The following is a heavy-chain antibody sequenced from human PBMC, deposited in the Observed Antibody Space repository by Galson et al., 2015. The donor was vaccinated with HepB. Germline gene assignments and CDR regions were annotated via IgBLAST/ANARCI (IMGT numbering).Heavy chain of an antibody. CDR1: GGTFSSYA. J-gene: IGHJ3*02. CDR2: IIPIFGTA. CDR3: ARHYSYYYDSSGWTVGAFDI. Sequence: SVKVSCKASGGTFSSYAISWVRQAPGQGLEWMGGIIPIFGTANYAQKFQGRVTITADESTSTAYMELSSLRSEDTAVYYCARHYSYYYDSSGWTVGAFDIWGQGTMVTVSS. D-gene: IGHD3-22*01. V-gene: IGHV1-69*13.